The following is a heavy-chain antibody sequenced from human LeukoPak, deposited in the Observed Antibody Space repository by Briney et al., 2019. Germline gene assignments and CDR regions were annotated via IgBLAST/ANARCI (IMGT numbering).Heavy chain of an antibody. CDR2: IYHSGST. J-gene: IGHJ4*02. CDR3: ARDAAITIFGVVNGYYFDY. Sequence: KASETLSLTCTVSGGSISSGGYYWSWIRQPPGKGLEWIGYIYHSGSTYYNPSLKSRVTISVDRSKNQFSLKLSSVTAADTAVYYCARDAAITIFGVVNGYYFDYWGQGTLVTVSS. D-gene: IGHD3-3*01. V-gene: IGHV4-30-2*01. CDR1: GGSISSGGYY.